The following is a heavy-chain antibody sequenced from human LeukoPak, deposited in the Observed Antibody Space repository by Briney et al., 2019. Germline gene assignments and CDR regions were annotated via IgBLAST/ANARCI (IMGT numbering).Heavy chain of an antibody. Sequence: PGGSLRLSCAASGFTFSNAWMSWVRQAPGKGLEWVGRIKSKTGGGTTDYAAPVKGRFTISRDDSKNTLYLQMNSLKTEDTAVYYCTTHRAFDIWGQGTMVTVSS. D-gene: IGHD1-14*01. CDR3: TTHRAFDI. V-gene: IGHV3-15*01. CDR2: IKSKTGGGTT. J-gene: IGHJ3*02. CDR1: GFTFSNAW.